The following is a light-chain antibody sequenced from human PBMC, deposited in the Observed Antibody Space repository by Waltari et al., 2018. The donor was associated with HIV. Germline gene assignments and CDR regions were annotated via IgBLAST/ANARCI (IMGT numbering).Light chain of an antibody. CDR1: SSDIGTHT. J-gene: IGLJ1*01. CDR3: AAWDDSLNGNV. CDR2: TNN. Sequence: QSVLTPPPSASGTPGQWVTISCSGRSSDIGTHTVNWYQPLPGTAPKLLIYTNNQRPSGVPDRFSGSKSGTSASLAISGLQSEDEADYYCAAWDDSLNGNVFGPGTKVTVL. V-gene: IGLV1-44*01.